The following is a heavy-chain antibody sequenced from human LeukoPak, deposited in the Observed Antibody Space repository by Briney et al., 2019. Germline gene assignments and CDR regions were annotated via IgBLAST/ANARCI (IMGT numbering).Heavy chain of an antibody. CDR1: GFTFSSYE. D-gene: IGHD6-13*01. J-gene: IGHJ4*02. V-gene: IGHV3-48*03. Sequence: GGSLRLSCSASGFTFSSYEMNWVRQAPGKGLEWVSSISSGAATIYYADSVKGRFTISRGNARNSLYLQMNSLRAEDTAVYYCARVGALSSSWLLYWGQGTLVTVSS. CDR2: ISSGAATI. CDR3: ARVGALSSSWLLY.